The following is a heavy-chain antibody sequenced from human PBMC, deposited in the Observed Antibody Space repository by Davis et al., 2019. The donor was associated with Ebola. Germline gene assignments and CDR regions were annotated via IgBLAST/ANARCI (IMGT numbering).Heavy chain of an antibody. V-gene: IGHV5-10-1*01. J-gene: IGHJ6*03. CDR3: ARPRTEDFWSGYSAYYYYYMDV. D-gene: IGHD3-3*01. CDR1: GYSFTSYW. CDR2: IDPSDSYT. Sequence: KVSCKGSGYSFTSYWISWVRQMPGKGLEWMGRIDPSDSYTNYSPSSQGHVTISADKSISTAYLQWSSLKASDTAMYYCARPRTEDFWSGYSAYYYYYMDVWGKGTTVTVSS.